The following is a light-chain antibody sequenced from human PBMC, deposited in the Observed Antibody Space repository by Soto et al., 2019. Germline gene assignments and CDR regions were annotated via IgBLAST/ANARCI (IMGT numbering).Light chain of an antibody. CDR2: GAS. Sequence: ENVLTQSPGTLSLSPGERATLSCRASQSVGGNVAWYQEIPGRPPKLLIFGASSRATGIADKFSGSGSGTDFTLTISSLEPADFALQYCQHYGAGPITFGQGTRLEIK. V-gene: IGKV3-20*01. J-gene: IGKJ5*01. CDR3: QHYGAGPIT. CDR1: QSVGGN.